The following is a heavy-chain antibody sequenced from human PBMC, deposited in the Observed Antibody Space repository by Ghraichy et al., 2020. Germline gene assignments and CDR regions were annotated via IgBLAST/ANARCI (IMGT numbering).Heavy chain of an antibody. CDR3: AKATFEQLPYYYYYGMDV. CDR2: ISGSGGST. J-gene: IGHJ6*02. Sequence: GSLRLSCAASGFTFSSYAMSWVRQAPGKGLEWVSAISGSGGSTYYADSVKGRFTISRDNSKNTLYLQMNSLRAEDTAVYYCAKATFEQLPYYYYYGMDVWGQGTTVTVSS. CDR1: GFTFSSYA. V-gene: IGHV3-23*01. D-gene: IGHD6-6*01.